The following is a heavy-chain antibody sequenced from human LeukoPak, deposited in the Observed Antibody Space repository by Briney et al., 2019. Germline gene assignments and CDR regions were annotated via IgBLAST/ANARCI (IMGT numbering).Heavy chain of an antibody. D-gene: IGHD3-10*01. V-gene: IGHV4-4*09. CDR3: ARNNYYGSGSYYNPDYYYYYYMDV. CDR1: GGSISSYY. J-gene: IGHJ6*03. Sequence: PSETLSLTCTVSGGSISSYYWSWIRQPPGKGLEWIGYIYTSGSTNYNPSLKSRVTISVDTSKNQFSLKLSSVTAADTAVYYCARNNYYGSGSYYNPDYYYYYYMDVWGKGTTVTVS. CDR2: IYTSGST.